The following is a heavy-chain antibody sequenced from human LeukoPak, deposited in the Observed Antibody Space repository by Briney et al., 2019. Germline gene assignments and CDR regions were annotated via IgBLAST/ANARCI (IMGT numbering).Heavy chain of an antibody. V-gene: IGHV4-34*01. J-gene: IGHJ4*02. CDR3: ARGFRAFGVVKGPNGY. D-gene: IGHD3-3*01. CDR2: INHSGST. Sequence: SETLSLTCAVYGGSFSGYYWSWIRQPPGKGLEWIGEINHSGSTNYNPSLKSRVTISVDTSKNQFSLKLSSVTAAVTAVYYCARGFRAFGVVKGPNGYWGQGTLVTVSS. CDR1: GGSFSGYY.